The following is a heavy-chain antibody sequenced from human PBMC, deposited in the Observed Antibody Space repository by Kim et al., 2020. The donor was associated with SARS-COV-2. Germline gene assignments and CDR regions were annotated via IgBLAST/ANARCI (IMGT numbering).Heavy chain of an antibody. V-gene: IGHV3-30*04. CDR1: GFTFSSYA. J-gene: IGHJ4*01. CDR2: ISYDGSNK. CDR3: ASLYYYDSSGYPGDLFD. Sequence: GGSLRLSCAASGFTFSSYAMHWVRQAPGKGLEWVAVISYDGSNKYYADSVKGRFTISRDNSKNTLYLQMNSLRAEDTAVYYCASLYYYDSSGYPGDLFD. D-gene: IGHD3-22*01.